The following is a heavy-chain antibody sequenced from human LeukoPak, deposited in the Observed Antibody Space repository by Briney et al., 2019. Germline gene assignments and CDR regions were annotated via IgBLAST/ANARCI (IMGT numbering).Heavy chain of an antibody. CDR2: ISSASNTI. CDR1: GFTFSSYS. V-gene: IGHV3-48*01. J-gene: IGHJ4*02. D-gene: IGHD3-22*01. CDR3: ARDRRAYDSSAYYYDY. Sequence: GGSLRLSCAASGFTFSSYSMNWVRQAPGKGLEWISYISSASNTIYYADSVKGRFTISRDNAKNSVYLQMNSLRAEDTAMYYCARDRRAYDSSAYYYDYWGQGTLVTVSS.